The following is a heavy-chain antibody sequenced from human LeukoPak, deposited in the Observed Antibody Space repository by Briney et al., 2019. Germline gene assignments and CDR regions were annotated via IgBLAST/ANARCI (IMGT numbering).Heavy chain of an antibody. Sequence: PSETLSLTCTVSGGSISSSSYYWDWIRQPPGEGLEWIGNIYYSGSTYYNPSLKSRVTISVDTSKNQFSLKLSSVTAADTAVYYCASLYSSSSKYWGQGTLVTVSS. CDR1: GGSISSSSYY. D-gene: IGHD6-6*01. V-gene: IGHV4-39*01. J-gene: IGHJ4*02. CDR3: ASLYSSSSKY. CDR2: IYYSGST.